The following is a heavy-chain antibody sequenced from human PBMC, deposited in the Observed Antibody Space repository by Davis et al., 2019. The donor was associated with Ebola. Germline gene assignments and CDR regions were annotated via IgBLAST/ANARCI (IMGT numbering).Heavy chain of an antibody. Sequence: GGSLRLSCAASGFTFSSYAMSWVRQAPGKGLEWVSVISGSGGSTYYADSVKGRFTISRDNAKNSLYLQMNSLRDEDTAVYYCAREGLGMITFGGVIVKPSFDYWGQGTLVTVSS. CDR3: AREGLGMITFGGVIVKPSFDY. CDR1: GFTFSSYA. D-gene: IGHD3-16*02. CDR2: ISGSGGST. V-gene: IGHV3-23*01. J-gene: IGHJ4*02.